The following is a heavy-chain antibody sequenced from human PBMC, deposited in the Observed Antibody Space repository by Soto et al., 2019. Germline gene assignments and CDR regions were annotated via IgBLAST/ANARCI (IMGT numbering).Heavy chain of an antibody. Sequence: WGSLRLSCAASGFTFVTYAMCCVRHSALKWREWVAVISYDGNNKYYGDSVKGRFTISRDNSKNTLYLQMNSLRAEDTAVYYCARGLGYCSGVNCYPGAYWGQGTLVTVSS. CDR3: ARGLGYCSGVNCYPGAY. J-gene: IGHJ4*02. CDR1: GFTFVTYA. V-gene: IGHV3-30-3*01. D-gene: IGHD2-15*01. CDR2: ISYDGNNK.